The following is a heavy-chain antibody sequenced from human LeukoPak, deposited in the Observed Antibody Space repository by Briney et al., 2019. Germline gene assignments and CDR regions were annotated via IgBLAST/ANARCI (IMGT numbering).Heavy chain of an antibody. CDR1: GGSISSYD. Sequence: PSGTLSLTCTDSGGSISSYDWSWIRQPPGKGLEWVGYIYYSGGSTYNPSLKRRVTISVATAKNPFSLKLSSGTAADTAAYYCANHYSSSWDCPSPTEYFHQGGQGTLVTVPS. CDR2: IYYSGGS. CDR3: ANHYSSSWDCPSPTEYFHQ. V-gene: IGHV4-59*01. J-gene: IGHJ1*01. D-gene: IGHD6-13*01.